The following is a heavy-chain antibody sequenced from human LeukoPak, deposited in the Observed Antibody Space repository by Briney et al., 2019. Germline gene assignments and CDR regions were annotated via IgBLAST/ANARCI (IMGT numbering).Heavy chain of an antibody. Sequence: GGSLRLSCTASGFTFGDYGMSWVRQAPGKGLEWVGFIRSKTYGGITEYAASVKGRFTISRDDSKSIAYLQMNSLKTEDTAVYYCTGSFGELTFFDYWGQGTLVTVSS. J-gene: IGHJ4*02. CDR2: IRSKTYGGIT. D-gene: IGHD3-10*01. V-gene: IGHV3-49*04. CDR1: GFTFGDYG. CDR3: TGSFGELTFFDY.